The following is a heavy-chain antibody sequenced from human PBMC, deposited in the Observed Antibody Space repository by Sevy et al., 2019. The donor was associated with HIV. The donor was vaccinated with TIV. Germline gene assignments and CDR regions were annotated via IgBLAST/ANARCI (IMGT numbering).Heavy chain of an antibody. CDR1: GFTFTYAW. J-gene: IGHJ6*02. CDR3: STDPIILLLVTDGMDV. CDR2: RKSKADGGTI. D-gene: IGHD2-8*02. V-gene: IGHV3-15*01. Sequence: GGSLILSCAASGFTFTYAWMTWVHRAPGKGLEWLGHRKSKADGGTIDYAAPVKGRFTISRDDSKNTLYLQMNSLKTEDTGVYYCSTDPIILLLVTDGMDVWGRGTTVTVSS.